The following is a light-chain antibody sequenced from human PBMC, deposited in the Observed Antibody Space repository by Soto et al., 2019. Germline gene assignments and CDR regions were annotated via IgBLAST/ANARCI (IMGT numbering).Light chain of an antibody. V-gene: IGKV3-15*01. CDR3: QQYNNWPGT. Sequence: EIVMTQSPATLSVSPGERATLSCRASQSVSSNLAWYQQKPGQPPRLLIYGSSTRATGIPARFSGSGSGTKFTLTISSLQSEDFAVYYCQQYNNWPGTVGQGTKVEIK. CDR1: QSVSSN. CDR2: GSS. J-gene: IGKJ1*01.